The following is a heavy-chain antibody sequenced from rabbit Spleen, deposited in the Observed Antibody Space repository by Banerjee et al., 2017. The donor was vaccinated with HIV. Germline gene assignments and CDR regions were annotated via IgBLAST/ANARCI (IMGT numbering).Heavy chain of an antibody. D-gene: IGHD2-1*01. CDR2: IYTGSSGST. CDR3: ARGDGGDGPFRL. Sequence: QEQLEESGGGLVKPEGSLTLTCKASGFPFSNKAVMCWVRQAPGKGPEWIACIYTGSSGSTYYASWAKGRFTISKTSSTTVTLQMTSLTAADTATYFCARGDGGDGPFRLWGPGTLVTVS. V-gene: IGHV1S45*01. J-gene: IGHJ4*01. CDR1: GFPFSNKAV.